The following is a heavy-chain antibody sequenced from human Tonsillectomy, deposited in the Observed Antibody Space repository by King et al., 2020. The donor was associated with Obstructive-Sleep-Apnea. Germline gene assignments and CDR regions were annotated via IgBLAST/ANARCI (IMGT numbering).Heavy chain of an antibody. V-gene: IGHV4-39*01. J-gene: IGHJ4*02. CDR3: ARRFGIAAAGWVDY. Sequence: PLQESGPGPVKPSETLSLTCTVSGGSISSSGYYWGWIRQPPGKGLEWIGSIYYSGSTYYNPSLKSRVTISVDTSKKQFSLKLSSVTAADTAVYYCARRFGIAAAGWVDYWGQGTLVTVSS. D-gene: IGHD6-13*01. CDR1: GGSISSSGYY. CDR2: IYYSGST.